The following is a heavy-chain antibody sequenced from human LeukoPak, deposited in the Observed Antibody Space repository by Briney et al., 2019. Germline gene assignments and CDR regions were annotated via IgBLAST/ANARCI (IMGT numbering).Heavy chain of an antibody. Sequence: GESLKISCEASGYRFSNQWIGWVRQMPGKGLECMGIIYPAVSDTRYSPSFEGQVSISVDKSITTAYLQWSSLKASDTAIYYCARTGYHYGSGSHFAFDVWGQGTVVSVSS. D-gene: IGHD3-10*01. J-gene: IGHJ3*01. CDR1: GYRFSNQW. CDR3: ARTGYHYGSGSHFAFDV. CDR2: IYPAVSDT. V-gene: IGHV5-51*01.